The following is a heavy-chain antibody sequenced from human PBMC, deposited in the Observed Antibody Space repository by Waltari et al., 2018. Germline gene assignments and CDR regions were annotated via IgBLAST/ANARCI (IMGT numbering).Heavy chain of an antibody. Sequence: QVQLQESGPGLVKPSETLSLTCTVSGGSISSYYWRWIRQPPGKGLEWIGYIYYSGSTNYNPSLKSRVTISVDTSKNQFSLKLSSVTAADTAVYYCARGAYYDFWSGYYTFDYWGQGTLVTVSS. J-gene: IGHJ4*02. V-gene: IGHV4-59*01. D-gene: IGHD3-3*01. CDR1: GGSISSYY. CDR2: IYYSGST. CDR3: ARGAYYDFWSGYYTFDY.